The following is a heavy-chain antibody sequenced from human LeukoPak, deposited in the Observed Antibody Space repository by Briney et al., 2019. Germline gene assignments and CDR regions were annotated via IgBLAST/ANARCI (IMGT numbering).Heavy chain of an antibody. CDR3: AREIGPRQLHLWASAFDY. J-gene: IGHJ4*02. V-gene: IGHV1-46*01. CDR1: GYTFTNYY. CDR2: INPSDCRT. Sequence: ASVKVSCKASGYTFTNYYMHWVRQAPAQGLEWMGIINPSDCRTSYGQKFQGRVTMTRDTSTSTVYMELSSLRSEDTAVYYCAREIGPRQLHLWASAFDYWGQGTLVTVSS. D-gene: IGHD5-18*01.